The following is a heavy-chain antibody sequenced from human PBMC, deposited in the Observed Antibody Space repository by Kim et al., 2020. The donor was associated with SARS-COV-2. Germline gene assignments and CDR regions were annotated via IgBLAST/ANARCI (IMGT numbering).Heavy chain of an antibody. V-gene: IGHV1-69*04. J-gene: IGHJ3*02. CDR2: IIPILGIA. CDR1: GGTFSSYA. CDR3: ARPQWERGAFDI. D-gene: IGHD1-26*01. Sequence: SVKVSCKASGGTFSSYAISWVRQAPGQGLEWMGRIIPILGIANYAQKFQGRVTITADKSTSTAYMELSSLRSEDTAVYYCARPQWERGAFDIWGQGTMVTVSS.